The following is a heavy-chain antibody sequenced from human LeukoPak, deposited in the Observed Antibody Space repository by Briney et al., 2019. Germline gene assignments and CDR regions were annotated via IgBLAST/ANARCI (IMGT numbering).Heavy chain of an antibody. V-gene: IGHV5-51*01. CDR3: ARQRGYSGYVQDFDY. D-gene: IGHD5-12*01. Sequence: GESLKISCKGSGYSFTSYWIGWVRQMPGKGLEWMGIIYPGDSDTRYSPSFRGQVTISADKSISTAYLQWSSLKASDTAMYYCARQRGYSGYVQDFDYWGQGTLVTVSS. J-gene: IGHJ4*02. CDR2: IYPGDSDT. CDR1: GYSFTSYW.